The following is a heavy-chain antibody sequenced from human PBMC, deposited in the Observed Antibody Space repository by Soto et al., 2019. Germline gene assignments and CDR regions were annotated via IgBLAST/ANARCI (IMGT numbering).Heavy chain of an antibody. V-gene: IGHV4-30-4*01. J-gene: IGHJ5*02. CDR2: IYYSGST. CDR1: GGSISSGDYY. Sequence: QVQLQESGPGLVKPSQTLSLTCTVSGGSISSGDYYWSWIRQPPGKGLEWIGYIYYSGSTYYNPSLKSRVTISVDTSKNQFSLKLSSVTAADTAVYYCASYYDSSGYYYETGEDNWFDPWGQGTLVTVSS. D-gene: IGHD3-22*01. CDR3: ASYYDSSGYYYETGEDNWFDP.